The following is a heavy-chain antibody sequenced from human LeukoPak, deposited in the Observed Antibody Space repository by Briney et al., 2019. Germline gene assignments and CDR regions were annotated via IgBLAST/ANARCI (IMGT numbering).Heavy chain of an antibody. Sequence: ASVKVSCKASGYTFTSYGISWVRQAPGQGLEWMGWISAYNGNTNYAQKLQGRVTMTTDTSTSTAYMELRSLRSDGTAVYYSARDPVPTTVTTLTKFDYRGQGTLVTVSS. V-gene: IGHV1-18*01. D-gene: IGHD4-17*01. J-gene: IGHJ4*02. CDR1: GYTFTSYG. CDR3: ARDPVPTTVTTLTKFDY. CDR2: ISAYNGNT.